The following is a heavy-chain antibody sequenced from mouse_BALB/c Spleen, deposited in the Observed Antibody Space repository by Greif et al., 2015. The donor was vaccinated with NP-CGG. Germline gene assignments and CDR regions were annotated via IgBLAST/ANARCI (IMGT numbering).Heavy chain of an antibody. CDR2: IRNKANGYTT. CDR3: ARDIVWLLRWYVDV. J-gene: IGHJ1*01. Sequence: DVMLVESGGGLVQPGGSLRLSCATSGFTFTDYYMSWVRQPPGKALEWLGFIRNKANGYTTEYSASVKGRFTISRDNSQSSLYLRISTLRAEDSSTYYYARDIVWLLRWYVDVWGAGTTVTVSS. D-gene: IGHD2-3*01. V-gene: IGHV7-3*02. CDR1: GFTFTDYY.